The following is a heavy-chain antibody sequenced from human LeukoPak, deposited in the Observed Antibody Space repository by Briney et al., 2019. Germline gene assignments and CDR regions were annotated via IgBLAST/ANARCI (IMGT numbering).Heavy chain of an antibody. V-gene: IGHV4-39*01. CDR2: IYYSGST. CDR3: ASINIAVADPPGYFQH. Sequence: PSETLSLTCTVSGGSISSSSYYWGWIRQPPGKGLEWIGSIYYSGSTYYNPSLKSRVTISVDTSKNQFSLKLSSVTAADTAVYYCASINIAVADPPGYFQHWGQGTLVTVSS. J-gene: IGHJ1*01. D-gene: IGHD6-19*01. CDR1: GGSISSSSYY.